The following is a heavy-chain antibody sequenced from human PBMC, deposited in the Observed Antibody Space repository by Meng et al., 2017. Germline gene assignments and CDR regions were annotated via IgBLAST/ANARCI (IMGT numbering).Heavy chain of an antibody. Sequence: QVQLVQSGAEVKKPGASVKVSCKASGFTFSSYAMHWVRQAPGKGLEWVAVISYDGSNKYYADSVKGRFTISRDNSKNTLYLQMNSLRAEDTAVYYCARSSGYLDYWGQGTLVTVSS. V-gene: IGHV3-30*01. D-gene: IGHD6-19*01. CDR2: ISYDGSNK. J-gene: IGHJ4*02. CDR3: ARSSGYLDY. CDR1: GFTFSSYA.